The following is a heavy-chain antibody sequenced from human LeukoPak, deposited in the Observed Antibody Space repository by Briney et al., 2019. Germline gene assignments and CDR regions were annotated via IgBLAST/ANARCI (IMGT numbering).Heavy chain of an antibody. Sequence: ASVKVSCKASGYTFTSYYMHWVRQAPGQGLEWMGIINPSGGSTSYAQKFQGRVTMTRDTSTSTVYMELSSLRSEDTAVYYCARDRGGCSGGSCYSFHWFDPWGQGTLVTVSS. J-gene: IGHJ5*02. D-gene: IGHD2-15*01. CDR2: INPSGGST. CDR1: GYTFTSYY. CDR3: ARDRGGCSGGSCYSFHWFDP. V-gene: IGHV1-46*01.